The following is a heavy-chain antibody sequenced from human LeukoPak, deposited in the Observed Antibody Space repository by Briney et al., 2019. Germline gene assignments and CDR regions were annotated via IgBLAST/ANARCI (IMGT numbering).Heavy chain of an antibody. D-gene: IGHD3-10*01. V-gene: IGHV3-30*03. Sequence: GGSLRLSCAASGFSFKDYNIHWVRQAPGKGLEWVAVITYDGSNKYYTDSVRGRFTISRDNSKSTLYLQMNSLRAEDTAVYYCASFPPYMVRTDAFDIWGQGTMVTVSS. CDR1: GFSFKDYN. J-gene: IGHJ3*02. CDR3: ASFPPYMVRTDAFDI. CDR2: ITYDGSNK.